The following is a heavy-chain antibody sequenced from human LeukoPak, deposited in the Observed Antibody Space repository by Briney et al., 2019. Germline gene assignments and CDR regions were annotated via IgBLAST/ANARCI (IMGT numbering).Heavy chain of an antibody. CDR3: AREWRTSIVVVPAAMGDYYYGMDV. D-gene: IGHD2-2*01. J-gene: IGHJ6*02. Sequence: ASVKVSCKASGYTFTSYDINWVRQATGQGLEWMGWMNPNSGNTGYAQKFQGRVTMTRNTSISTAYMELSSLGSEDTAVYYCAREWRTSIVVVPAAMGDYYYGMDVWGQGTTVTVSS. CDR1: GYTFTSYD. CDR2: MNPNSGNT. V-gene: IGHV1-8*01.